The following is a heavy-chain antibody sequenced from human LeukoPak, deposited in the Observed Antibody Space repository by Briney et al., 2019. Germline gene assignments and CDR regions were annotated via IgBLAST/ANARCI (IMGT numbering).Heavy chain of an antibody. V-gene: IGHV3-15*01. CDR1: GFTFSYAW. D-gene: IGHD2-15*01. Sequence: GGSLRLSCAASGFTFSYAWMSWIRQAPGKGLEWVGHIKSRADGGTTDYAAPVKGRFTISRDDSNDTLFLQMNSLKTEDTAVYYCTRGYCNAGGCYGFASDIWGQGTMVTVSS. J-gene: IGHJ3*02. CDR3: TRGYCNAGGCYGFASDI. CDR2: IKSRADGGTT.